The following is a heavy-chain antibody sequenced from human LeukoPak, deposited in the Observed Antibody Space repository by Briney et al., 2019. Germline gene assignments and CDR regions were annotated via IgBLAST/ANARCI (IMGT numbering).Heavy chain of an antibody. CDR2: IWYDGSNK. V-gene: IGHV3-33*06. CDR3: AKGRDYYYYMDV. CDR1: GFTFSSYG. J-gene: IGHJ6*03. Sequence: GRSLRLYCAASGFTFSSYGMHWVRQAPGKGLEWVAVIWYDGSNKYYADSVKGRFTISRDNSKNTLYLQMNSLRAEDTAVYYCAKGRDYYYYMDVWGKGTTVTVSS. D-gene: IGHD5-24*01.